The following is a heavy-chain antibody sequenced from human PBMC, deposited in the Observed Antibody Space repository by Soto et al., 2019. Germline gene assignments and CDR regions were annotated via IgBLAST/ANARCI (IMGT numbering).Heavy chain of an antibody. J-gene: IGHJ4*02. D-gene: IGHD4-17*01. Sequence: EVQLLESGGGLVQPGGSLRLSCAASGFTFSTYAMTWVRQAPGKGLEWGSSLSGSGGATYYADSVKGRFTISRANSKNTLYLEMNNLRAEDTAVYYCARDGKIGDYEHWGQGTLVTVSS. V-gene: IGHV3-23*01. CDR2: LSGSGGAT. CDR3: ARDGKIGDYEH. CDR1: GFTFSTYA.